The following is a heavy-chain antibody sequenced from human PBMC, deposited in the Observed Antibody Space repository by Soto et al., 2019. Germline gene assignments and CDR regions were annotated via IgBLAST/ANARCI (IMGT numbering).Heavy chain of an antibody. CDR2: IYYSGST. V-gene: IGHV4-61*01. CDR1: GGSVSSGSYY. CDR3: ARGAGYDYVWGSYFSY. D-gene: IGHD3-16*01. J-gene: IGHJ4*02. Sequence: QVQLQESGPGLVKPSETLSLTCTVSGGSVSSGSYYWSWIRQPPGEGLEWIGYIYYSGSTKYTPSLESRITISLATSNNQFSLKLSSVPAADTAVYYCARGAGYDYVWGSYFSYWGQGTLVTVSS.